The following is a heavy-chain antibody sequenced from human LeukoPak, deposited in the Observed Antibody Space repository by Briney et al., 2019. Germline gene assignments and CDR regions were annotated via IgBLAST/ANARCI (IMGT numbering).Heavy chain of an antibody. J-gene: IGHJ6*02. V-gene: IGHV4-34*01. CDR1: GGSFSGYY. D-gene: IGHD2-15*01. CDR2: INHSGST. CDR3: ARGRSSLYYYYYGMDV. Sequence: PSETLSLTCAVFGGSFSGYYWSLIRQPPGKGLEWIGEINHSGSTNYNPSLKSRVTISVDTSKNQFSLKLSSVTAADTAVYYCARGRSSLYYYYYGMDVWGQGTTVTVSS.